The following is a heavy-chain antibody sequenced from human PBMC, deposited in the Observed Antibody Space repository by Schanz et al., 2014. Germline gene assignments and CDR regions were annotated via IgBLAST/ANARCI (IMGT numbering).Heavy chain of an antibody. CDR2: INPNTGGT. CDR3: ARARYTGYDCSGY. Sequence: QEQLVQSGAEVKTPGDSVKVSCKASGYSIGGSYMHWVRQAPGVGPEWMGRINPNTGGTQYAQKFQGRVTMTTAKSISTVYMELSRLRSDDTATYFCARARYTGYDCSGYWGQGTLLIVSS. D-gene: IGHD5-12*01. J-gene: IGHJ4*02. V-gene: IGHV1-2*06. CDR1: GYSIGGSY.